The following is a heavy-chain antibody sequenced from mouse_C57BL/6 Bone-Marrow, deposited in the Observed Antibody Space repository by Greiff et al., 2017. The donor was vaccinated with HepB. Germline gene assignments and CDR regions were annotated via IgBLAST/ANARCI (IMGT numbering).Heavy chain of an antibody. Sequence: VQLQQSGAELARPGASVKLSCKASGYTFTSYGISWVKQRTGQGLEWIGEIYPRSGNTYYNEKFKGKATLTADKSSSTAYMELRSLTSEDSAVYFCARPLITTVVATNWYFDVWGTGTTVTVSS. V-gene: IGHV1-81*01. CDR3: ARPLITTVVATNWYFDV. CDR2: IYPRSGNT. J-gene: IGHJ1*03. D-gene: IGHD1-1*01. CDR1: GYTFTSYG.